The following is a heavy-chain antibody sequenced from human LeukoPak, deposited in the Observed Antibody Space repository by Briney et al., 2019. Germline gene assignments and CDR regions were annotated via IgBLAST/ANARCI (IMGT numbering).Heavy chain of an antibody. V-gene: IGHV1-2*02. Sequence: ASVKVSCKASGYTFTSYDINWVRQAPGQGLEWMGWINPNSGGTNYAQKFQGRVTMTRDTSISTAYMELSRLRSDDTAVYYCARGSSSALDYYYYMDVWGKGTTVTVSS. CDR2: INPNSGGT. CDR3: ARGSSSALDYYYYMDV. CDR1: GYTFTSYD. D-gene: IGHD6-6*01. J-gene: IGHJ6*03.